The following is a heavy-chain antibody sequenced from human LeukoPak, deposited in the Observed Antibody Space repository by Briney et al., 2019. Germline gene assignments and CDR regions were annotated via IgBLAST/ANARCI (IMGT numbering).Heavy chain of an antibody. CDR2: INHSGSS. Sequence: SETLSLTCAVYGGSFSGYYWSWIRQPPGKGLEWIGEINHSGSSNYNPSLKSRVTISVDTSKNQFSLKLSSVTAADTAVYYCARGEDGDYYFQHWGQGTLITVSS. CDR1: GGSFSGYY. D-gene: IGHD4-17*01. CDR3: ARGEDGDYYFQH. J-gene: IGHJ1*01. V-gene: IGHV4-34*01.